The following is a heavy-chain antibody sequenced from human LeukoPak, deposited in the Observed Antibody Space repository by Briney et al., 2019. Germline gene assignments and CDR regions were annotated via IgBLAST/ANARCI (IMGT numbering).Heavy chain of an antibody. J-gene: IGHJ4*02. CDR3: ARDYCSSSTCQDGLFDY. V-gene: IGHV1-18*01. Sequence: ASVTVSFTPSGYIFTNYGLSWVRQAPGQGLEWMGWINTFNGNTSYAQSFQGRVTMTTDTSTTTAYMELTSLTSDDTAVYYCARDYCSSSTCQDGLFDYWGQGTLVIVSS. D-gene: IGHD2-2*01. CDR1: GYIFTNYG. CDR2: INTFNGNT.